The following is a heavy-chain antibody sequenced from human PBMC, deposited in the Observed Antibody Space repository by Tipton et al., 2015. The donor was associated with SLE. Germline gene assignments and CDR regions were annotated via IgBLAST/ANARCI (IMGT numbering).Heavy chain of an antibody. Sequence: SLRLSCAVSSGSISSSDWWSWVRQPPGKGLEWIGEIYRIGSATYNPSLKSRVTISMDKSKDQFSLNLASVTPADTAVYYCARNGFYSLDYWGQGTLVTVSS. V-gene: IGHV4-4*02. J-gene: IGHJ4*02. D-gene: IGHD3-22*01. CDR2: IYRIGSA. CDR3: ARNGFYSLDY. CDR1: SGSISSSDW.